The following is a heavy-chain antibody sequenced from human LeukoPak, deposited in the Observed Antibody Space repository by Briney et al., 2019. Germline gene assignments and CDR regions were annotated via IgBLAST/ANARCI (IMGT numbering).Heavy chain of an antibody. CDR3: ARRRYCSSTSCYYMDV. Sequence: NPSETLSLTCAVSGYSISRGYDWGWIRPPPGKGLEWTGKNYHSGSTYYNPSLKRRVTISVDTTKNQFSLKLSSVTAADTAVYYCARRRYCSSTSCYYMDVWGKGTTVTVSS. CDR1: GYSISRGYD. CDR2: NYHSGST. V-gene: IGHV4-38-2*01. D-gene: IGHD2-2*01. J-gene: IGHJ6*03.